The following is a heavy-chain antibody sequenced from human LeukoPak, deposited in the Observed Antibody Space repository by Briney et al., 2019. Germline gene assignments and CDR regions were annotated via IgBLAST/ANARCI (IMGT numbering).Heavy chain of an antibody. CDR1: GGSISSSY. CDR2: ISHSGST. V-gene: IGHV4-59*01. Sequence: SETLSLTCSVSGGSISSSYWSWIRQSAGKGLEWIGYISHSGSTPYNPSLKSRLTISVDMSTNQFSLDLNSVTTADTAVYYCARAHYYGLSSGYTGGFYYMDVWGTGTTVSVSS. CDR3: ARAHYYGLSSGYTGGFYYMDV. J-gene: IGHJ6*03. D-gene: IGHD3-3*01.